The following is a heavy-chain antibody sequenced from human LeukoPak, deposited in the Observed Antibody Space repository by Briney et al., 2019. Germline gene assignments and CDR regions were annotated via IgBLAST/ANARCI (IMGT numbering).Heavy chain of an antibody. CDR3: AKDKGYSSSSSFDY. V-gene: IGHV3-23*01. D-gene: IGHD6-6*01. Sequence: PGGSLRLSCAASGFTFSSYAMSWVRQAPGKGLEWVSAISGSGGVTNYADSVKGRFTISRDNSKNSLYLQMNSLRAEDTAVYYCAKDKGYSSSSSFDYWGQGTLVTVSS. CDR1: GFTFSSYA. J-gene: IGHJ4*02. CDR2: ISGSGGVT.